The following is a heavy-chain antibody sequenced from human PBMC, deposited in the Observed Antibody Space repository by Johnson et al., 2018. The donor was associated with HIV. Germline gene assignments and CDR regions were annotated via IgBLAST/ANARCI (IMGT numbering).Heavy chain of an antibody. D-gene: IGHD3-22*01. CDR1: GFTVSSHY. V-gene: IGHV3-53*02. J-gene: IGHJ3*02. CDR3: ARGLRSGIVVVYDAFDI. Sequence: VQLVETGGGLIQPGGSLRLSCAASGFTVSSHYMNWVRQAPGKGLEWVSIVYSGGSTYYADSVKGRFTISRDNSKNTLYLQMNSLRAEDTAVYYCARGLRSGIVVVYDAFDIWGQGTMVTVSS. CDR2: VYSGGST.